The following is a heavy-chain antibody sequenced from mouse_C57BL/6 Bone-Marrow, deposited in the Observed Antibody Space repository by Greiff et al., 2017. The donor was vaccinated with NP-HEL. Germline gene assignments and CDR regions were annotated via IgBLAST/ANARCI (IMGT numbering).Heavy chain of an antibody. J-gene: IGHJ2*01. CDR2: IYPGDGDT. V-gene: IGHV1-82*01. CDR1: GYAFSSSW. Sequence: VHLVESGPELVKPGASVKISCKASGYAFSSSWMNWVKQRPGKGLEWIGRIYPGDGDTNYNGKFKGKATLTADKSSSTAYMQLSSLTSEDSAVYFCATYDGYYSYFDYWGQGTTLTVSS. D-gene: IGHD2-3*01. CDR3: ATYDGYYSYFDY.